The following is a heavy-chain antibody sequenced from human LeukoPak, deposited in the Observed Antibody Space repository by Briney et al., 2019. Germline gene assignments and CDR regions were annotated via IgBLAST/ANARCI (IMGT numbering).Heavy chain of an antibody. J-gene: IGHJ4*02. D-gene: IGHD2-2*01. CDR1: GGSFSSYY. CDR2: INHSGST. Sequence: SETLSLTCAVYGGSFSSYYWSWIRQPPGKGLEWIGEINHSGSTNYNPSLKSRVTISVDTSKNQFSLKLSSVTAADTAVYYCARGRGYCSSTSCLPYYFDYWGRGTLVTVSS. CDR3: ARGRGYCSSTSCLPYYFDY. V-gene: IGHV4-34*01.